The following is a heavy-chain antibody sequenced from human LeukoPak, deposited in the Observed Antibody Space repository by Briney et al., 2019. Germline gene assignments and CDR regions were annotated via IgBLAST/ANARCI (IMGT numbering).Heavy chain of an antibody. CDR1: GGSFSGYY. V-gene: IGHV4-34*01. Sequence: SETLSLTCAVYGGSFSGYYWSWIRQPPGKGLEWIGEINHSGSTNYDPSLKSRVTISVDTSKNQFSLKLSSVTAADTAVYYCARLGGDYGDYFRSLDYWGQGTLVTVSS. CDR3: ARLGGDYGDYFRSLDY. CDR2: INHSGST. J-gene: IGHJ4*02. D-gene: IGHD4-17*01.